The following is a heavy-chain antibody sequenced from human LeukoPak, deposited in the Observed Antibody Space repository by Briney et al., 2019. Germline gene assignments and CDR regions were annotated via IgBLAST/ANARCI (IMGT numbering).Heavy chain of an antibody. CDR3: ARERRPGIAARRGFFDY. Sequence: PGGSLRLSCAASGFTFSSYWMSWVRQAPGKGLEWAANIKQDGSEKYYVDSVKGRFTISRDNAKNSLYLQMNSLRAEDTAVYYCARERRPGIAARRGFFDYWGQGTLVTVSS. CDR1: GFTFSSYW. V-gene: IGHV3-7*01. J-gene: IGHJ4*02. CDR2: IKQDGSEK. D-gene: IGHD6-6*01.